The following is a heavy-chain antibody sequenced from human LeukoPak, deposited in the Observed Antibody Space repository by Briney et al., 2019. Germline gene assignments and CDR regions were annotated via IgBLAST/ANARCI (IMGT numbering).Heavy chain of an antibody. CDR3: ARDLAVAGTVDY. D-gene: IGHD6-19*01. V-gene: IGHV4-39*07. CDR2: IYYSGST. CDR1: GGSISSSSYY. J-gene: IGHJ4*02. Sequence: PSETLSLTCTVSGGSISSSSYYWGWIRQPPGKGLEWIGSIYYSGSTYYNPSLKSRVTISVDTSKNQFSLKLSSVTAADTALYYCARDLAVAGTVDYWGQGTLVTVSS.